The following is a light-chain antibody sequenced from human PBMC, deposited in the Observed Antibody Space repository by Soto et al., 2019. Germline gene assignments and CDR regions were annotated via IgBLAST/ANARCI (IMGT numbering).Light chain of an antibody. J-gene: IGKJ1*01. CDR2: TAS. V-gene: IGKV1-39*01. CDR3: QQNYSAKWT. Sequence: DIQMTQSPSSLSASVGDRLTITCRASQGISTYLNWYQQKPGKAPKLLIYTASTLQSGVPSRFSGSGSETDFTLTISSLQPEDFATYSCQQNYSAKWTFGQGTKVEIK. CDR1: QGISTY.